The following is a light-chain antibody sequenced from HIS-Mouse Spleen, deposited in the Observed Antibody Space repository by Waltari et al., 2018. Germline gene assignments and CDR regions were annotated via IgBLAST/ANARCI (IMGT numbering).Light chain of an antibody. CDR2: EVS. J-gene: IGLJ2*01. Sequence: SASGSPGQSVTISCTGTSSDVGGYNYVSWYQQHPGTAPKLMIYEVSKRPSGVPDRFSGSKSGNTASLTVSGLQAEDEADYYCSSYAGSNNLVFGGGTKLTDL. V-gene: IGLV2-8*01. CDR3: SSYAGSNNLV. CDR1: SSDVGGYNY.